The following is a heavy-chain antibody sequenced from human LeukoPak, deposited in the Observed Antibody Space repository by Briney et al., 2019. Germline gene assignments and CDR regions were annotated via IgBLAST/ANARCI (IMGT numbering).Heavy chain of an antibody. CDR3: ARDPPTITLAGNGNDY. J-gene: IGHJ4*02. CDR2: IKSKTDGGTT. D-gene: IGHD6-19*01. CDR1: GFTFSNAW. V-gene: IGHV3-15*01. Sequence: GGSLRLSCAASGFTFSNAWMSWVRQAPGKGLEWVGRIKSKTDGGTTDYAAPVKGRFTISRDDSKNTLYLQMNSLRAEDTAVYYCARDPPTITLAGNGNDYWGQGTLVTVSS.